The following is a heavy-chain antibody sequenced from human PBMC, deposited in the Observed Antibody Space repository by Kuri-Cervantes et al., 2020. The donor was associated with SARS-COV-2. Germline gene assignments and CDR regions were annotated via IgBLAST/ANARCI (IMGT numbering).Heavy chain of an antibody. CDR1: GYSISSGYY. V-gene: IGHV4-38-2*02. CDR3: ARVGYCSSTSCPLFDY. D-gene: IGHD2-2*01. CDR2: IYHSGST. Sequence: SETLSLTCTVSGYSISSGYYWGWIRQPPGKGLEWIGSIYHSGSTYYNPSLKSRVTISVDTSKNQFSLKLSSVTAADTAVYYCARVGYCSSTSCPLFDYWGQGTLVTVSS. J-gene: IGHJ4*02.